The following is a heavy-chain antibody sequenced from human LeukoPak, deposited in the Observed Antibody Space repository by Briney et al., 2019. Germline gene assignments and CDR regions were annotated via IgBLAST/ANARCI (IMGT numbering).Heavy chain of an antibody. D-gene: IGHD3-9*01. V-gene: IGHV3-9*01. J-gene: IGHJ4*02. CDR2: ISWNSGSI. CDR3: AKGSSLRYFDWLSEDFDY. Sequence: GRSLRLSCAASGFTFDDYAMHWVRQAPGKGLEWVSGISWNSGSIGYADSVKGRFTISRDNAKNSLYLQMNSLRAEDTALYYCAKGSSLRYFDWLSEDFDYWGQGTLVTVSS. CDR1: GFTFDDYA.